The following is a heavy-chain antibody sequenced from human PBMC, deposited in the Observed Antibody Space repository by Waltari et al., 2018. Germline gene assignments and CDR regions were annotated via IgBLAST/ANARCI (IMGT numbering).Heavy chain of an antibody. V-gene: IGHV3-48*03. J-gene: IGHJ6*03. D-gene: IGHD3-10*01. CDR1: GFTFSSYE. CDR3: ARGKDYGSGSYYYYYYYYMDV. Sequence: EVQLVESGGGLVQPGGSLRLSCAASGFTFSSYEMNLVRQAPGKGMEWVSYISSSGSTIYYAESVKGRFTISRDNAKNSLYLQMNSLRAEDTAVYYCARGKDYGSGSYYYYYYYYMDVWGKGTTVTVSS. CDR2: ISSSGSTI.